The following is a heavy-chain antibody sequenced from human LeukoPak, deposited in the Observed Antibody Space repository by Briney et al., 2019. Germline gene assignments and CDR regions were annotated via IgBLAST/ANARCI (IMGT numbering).Heavy chain of an antibody. CDR1: GFTFSSCA. CDR3: ARAVYGGSYFDY. Sequence: PGGSLRLSCAASGFTFSSCAMSWVRQAPGKGLEWVSIISTSGGTTHYADSVKGRFTISRDNSKNTVHLQMNSLRAEDTAVYHCARAVYGGSYFDYWGQGTLVTVSS. J-gene: IGHJ4*02. V-gene: IGHV3-23*01. D-gene: IGHD3-3*01. CDR2: ISTSGGTT.